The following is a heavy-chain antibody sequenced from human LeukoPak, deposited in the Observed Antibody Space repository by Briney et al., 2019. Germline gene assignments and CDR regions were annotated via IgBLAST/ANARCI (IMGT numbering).Heavy chain of an antibody. Sequence: GGSLRLSCAASGFTSSSYSMNWVRQAPGKGLEWVSYISSSSSTIYYADSVKGRFTISRDNAKNSLYLQMNSLRAEDTAVYYCARVVRGATQGNWFDPWGQGTLVTVSS. V-gene: IGHV3-48*01. CDR1: GFTSSSYS. CDR2: ISSSSSTI. CDR3: ARVVRGATQGNWFDP. J-gene: IGHJ5*02. D-gene: IGHD3-10*01.